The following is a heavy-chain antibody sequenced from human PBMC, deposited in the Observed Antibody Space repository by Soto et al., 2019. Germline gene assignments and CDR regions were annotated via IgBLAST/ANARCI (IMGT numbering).Heavy chain of an antibody. CDR3: ARVDSSGSYFVS. CDR2: IYYTGST. Sequence: SETLSLTCTVSGGSISSYYWSWIRQPPGKGLEWIAYIYYTGSTNYNPSLKSRVTLSADTSKNQFSLNLSSVTAADTAMYYCARVDSSGSYFVSWGQGTLVTVSS. CDR1: GGSISSYY. D-gene: IGHD3-22*01. J-gene: IGHJ4*02. V-gene: IGHV4-59*01.